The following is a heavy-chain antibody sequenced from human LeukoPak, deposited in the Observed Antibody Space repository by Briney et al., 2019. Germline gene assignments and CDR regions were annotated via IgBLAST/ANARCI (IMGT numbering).Heavy chain of an antibody. CDR2: INPSGGST. D-gene: IGHD6-19*01. J-gene: IGHJ4*02. CDR1: GYTFTSYY. Sequence: GASVKVSCKASGYTFTSYYVHWVRQAPGQGLEWMGIINPSGGSTSYAQKFQGRVTMTRDTSTSTVYMELSSLRSEDTAVYYCATLNTVAGFDYWGQGTLVTVSS. CDR3: ATLNTVAGFDY. V-gene: IGHV1-46*01.